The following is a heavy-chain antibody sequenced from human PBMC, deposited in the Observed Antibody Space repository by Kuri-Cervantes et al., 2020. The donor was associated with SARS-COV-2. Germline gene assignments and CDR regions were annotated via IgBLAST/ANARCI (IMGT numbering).Heavy chain of an antibody. J-gene: IGHJ3*02. V-gene: IGHV4-4*02. D-gene: IGHD3-3*01. CDR3: ARQGRITMFGVVIRGFDI. CDR1: GDSFSSSTW. CDR2: IYHSGST. Sequence: SETLSLTCAVSGDSFSSSTWWSWVRQPPGKGLQWIGEIYHSGSTNYNPSLKSRVTISVDTSKNQFSLKLSSVTAADTAVYYCARQGRITMFGVVIRGFDIWGQGTMVTVSS.